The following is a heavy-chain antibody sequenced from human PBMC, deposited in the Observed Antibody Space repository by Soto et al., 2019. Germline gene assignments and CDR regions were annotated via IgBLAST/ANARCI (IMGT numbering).Heavy chain of an antibody. V-gene: IGHV3-13*01. CDR2: IGTAGDT. CDR3: ARSSTTVTTDYYYMDV. J-gene: IGHJ6*03. D-gene: IGHD4-17*01. CDR1: GFTFSSYD. Sequence: GGSLRLSCAASGFTFSSYDMHWVRQATGKGLEWVSAIGTAGDTYYPGSVKGRFTISRENAKNSLYLQMNSLRAGDTAVYYCARSSTTVTTDYYYMDVWGKGTTVTVSS.